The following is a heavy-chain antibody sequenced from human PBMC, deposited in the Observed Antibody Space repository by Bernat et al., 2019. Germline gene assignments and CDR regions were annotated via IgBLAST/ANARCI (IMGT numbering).Heavy chain of an antibody. CDR3: ARHYGDYSIDC. J-gene: IGHJ4*02. Sequence: QVTLRESGPALVKPTQTLTLTCTFSGFSLTTGGMSVSWIRQPPGKALEWLTRIDWDDDKYYSTSLKPRLTISKDTSKNQVVLTMTNMDPVDTATYYCARHYGDYSIDCWGQGTLVTVSS. CDR1: GFSLTTGGMS. D-gene: IGHD4-17*01. CDR2: IDWDDDK. V-gene: IGHV2-70*15.